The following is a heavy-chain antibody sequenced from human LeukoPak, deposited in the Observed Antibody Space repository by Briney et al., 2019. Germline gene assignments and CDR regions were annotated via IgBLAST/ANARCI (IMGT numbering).Heavy chain of an antibody. D-gene: IGHD3-22*01. V-gene: IGHV1-69*13. CDR3: ARNYDSSGYYSYYYGMDV. CDR1: GGTFSSYA. CDR2: IIPIFGTA. Sequence: SVKVSCKASGGTFSSYAISWVRQDPGQGLEWMGGIIPIFGTANYAQKFQGRVTITADESTSTAYMELSSLRSEDTAVYYCARNYDSSGYYSYYYGMDVWGQGTTVTVSS. J-gene: IGHJ6*02.